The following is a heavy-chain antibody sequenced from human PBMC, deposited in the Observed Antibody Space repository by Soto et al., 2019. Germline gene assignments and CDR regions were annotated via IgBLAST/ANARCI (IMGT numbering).Heavy chain of an antibody. CDR3: AREEIVVVVAATRYYYYGMDV. Sequence: ASVKVSCKTSGYTFTTSAMHWVRQAPGQGLEWMGWISAYNGNTNYAQKLQGRVTMTTDTSTSTAYMELRSLRSDDTAVYYCAREEIVVVVAATRYYYYGMDVWGQGTTVTVSS. CDR2: ISAYNGNT. D-gene: IGHD2-15*01. J-gene: IGHJ6*02. CDR1: GYTFTTSA. V-gene: IGHV1-18*01.